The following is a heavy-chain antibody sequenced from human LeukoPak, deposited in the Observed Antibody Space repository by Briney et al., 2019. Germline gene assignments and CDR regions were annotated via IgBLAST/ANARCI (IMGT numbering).Heavy chain of an antibody. J-gene: IGHJ5*02. V-gene: IGHV1-2*06. Sequence: ASVKVSRKTSGYTFTGYYMHWVRQAPGQGLEWMGRINTISGDTKFAQKFQGRVTMTRDTSISTAYMELSSLRSDDTAVYYCARGTNQASSNSWYECWFDPWGQGTLVTVSS. D-gene: IGHD6-13*01. CDR3: ARGTNQASSNSWYECWFDP. CDR1: GYTFTGYY. CDR2: INTISGDT.